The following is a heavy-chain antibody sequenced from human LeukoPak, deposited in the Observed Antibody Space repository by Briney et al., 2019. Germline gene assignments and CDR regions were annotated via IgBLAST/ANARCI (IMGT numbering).Heavy chain of an antibody. V-gene: IGHV4-4*02. Sequence: SVTLSLTCAVSGGSISSSNWWSWVRQPPGKGLEWIGEIYHSGSTNYNPSLKSRVTISVDKSKNQFSLKLSSVTAADTAVYYCASVPGPDIRSGWYGAHDAFDIWGQGTMVTVSS. CDR3: ASVPGPDIRSGWYGAHDAFDI. J-gene: IGHJ3*02. CDR1: GGSISSSNW. D-gene: IGHD6-19*01. CDR2: IYHSGST.